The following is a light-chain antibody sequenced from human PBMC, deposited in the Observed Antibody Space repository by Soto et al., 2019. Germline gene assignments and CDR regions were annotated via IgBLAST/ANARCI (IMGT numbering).Light chain of an antibody. J-gene: IGLJ3*02. V-gene: IGLV1-40*01. Sequence: QSVLTQPPSVSGAPGQRVTISCTGSSSNIGAGYGVHWYQQLPGTAPKLLIYGNSNPPSGVPDRFSGSKSGTSATLAITGLAAEDEADSYCQSYDISLSGWVFGGGTKLTVL. CDR3: QSYDISLSGWV. CDR2: GNS. CDR1: SSNIGAGYG.